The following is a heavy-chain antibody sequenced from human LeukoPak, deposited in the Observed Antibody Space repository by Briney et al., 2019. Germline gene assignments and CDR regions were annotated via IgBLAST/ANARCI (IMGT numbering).Heavy chain of an antibody. Sequence: NPSETLSLTCTVSGGSISSSRYYWGWIRQPPGKGLEWIGYIYYSGSTNYNPSLESRVTISVDTSKNQSSLKLSSVTAADTAVYYCAREGGQWLRGAFDIWGQGAMVTVSS. V-gene: IGHV4-61*05. CDR2: IYYSGST. J-gene: IGHJ3*02. CDR1: GGSISSSRYY. CDR3: AREGGQWLRGAFDI. D-gene: IGHD6-19*01.